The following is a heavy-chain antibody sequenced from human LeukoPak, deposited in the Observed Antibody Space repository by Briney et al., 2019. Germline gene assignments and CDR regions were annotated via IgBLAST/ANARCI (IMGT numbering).Heavy chain of an antibody. V-gene: IGHV3-30*18. J-gene: IGHJ6*02. CDR2: ISYDGSNK. Sequence: PGRSLRLSCAASGFTFSSYGMHWVRQAPGKGLEWVAVISYDGSNKYYADSVKGRFTISRDNSKNTLYLQMNSLRAEDTAVYYCAKDSSSSGYYYEAYYYGMDVWGQGTTVTVSS. CDR1: GFTFSSYG. CDR3: AKDSSSSGYYYEAYYYGMDV. D-gene: IGHD3-22*01.